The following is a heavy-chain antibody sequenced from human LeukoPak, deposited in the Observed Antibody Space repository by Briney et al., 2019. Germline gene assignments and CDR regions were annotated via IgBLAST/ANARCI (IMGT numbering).Heavy chain of an antibody. J-gene: IGHJ4*02. CDR1: GGSISSYY. CDR3: ARIRWETFDY. D-gene: IGHD5-24*01. Sequence: SETLSLTCTVSGGSISSYYWSWIRQPAGKGLEWIGRIYTSGSTNYNPSLKSRVTMSVDTSKNQFFLKVSSVTAADTAVYFCARIRWETFDYWGQGTLVTVSS. V-gene: IGHV4-4*07. CDR2: IYTSGST.